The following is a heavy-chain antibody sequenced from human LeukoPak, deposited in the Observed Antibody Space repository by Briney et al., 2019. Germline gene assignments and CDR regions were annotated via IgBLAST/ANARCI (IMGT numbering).Heavy chain of an antibody. CDR3: AKDPGYCSSTSCSHYYYYGMDV. CDR1: GFTFSSYG. CDR2: IWYDGSNK. J-gene: IGHJ6*02. D-gene: IGHD2-2*01. V-gene: IGHV3-30*02. Sequence: PGGSLRLSCAASGFTFSSYGMHWVRQAPGKGLEWVAVIWYDGSNKYYADSVKGRFTISRDNSKNTLYLQMNSLRAEDTAVYYCAKDPGYCSSTSCSHYYYYGMDVWGQGTTVTVSS.